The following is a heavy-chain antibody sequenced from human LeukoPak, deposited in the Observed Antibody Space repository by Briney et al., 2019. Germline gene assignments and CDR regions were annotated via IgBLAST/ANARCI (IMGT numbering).Heavy chain of an antibody. Sequence: SETLSLTCTVSGGSISSYYWSWIRQPPGKGLEWIGYIYYSGSTNYNPSLKNRVTISVDTSKNQFSLKLSSVTAADTAVYYCARERGSGWKTNNNWFDPWGQGTLVTVSS. CDR3: ARERGSGWKTNNNWFDP. J-gene: IGHJ5*02. CDR1: GGSISSYY. V-gene: IGHV4-59*01. CDR2: IYYSGST. D-gene: IGHD6-25*01.